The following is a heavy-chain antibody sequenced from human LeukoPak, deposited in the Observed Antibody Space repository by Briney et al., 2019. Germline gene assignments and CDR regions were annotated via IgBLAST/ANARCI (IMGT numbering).Heavy chain of an antibody. D-gene: IGHD3-22*01. J-gene: IGHJ4*02. CDR1: GFTFISYA. Sequence: GRSLRLSCAASGFTFISYAMHWVRQAPGKGLEWVALISYDGTNKYYADSVKGRFTISRDNSKNTLYLQMNSLRAEDTAVYYCAKASLGTMIVVVSFDYWGQGTLVTVSS. CDR2: ISYDGTNK. CDR3: AKASLGTMIVVVSFDY. V-gene: IGHV3-30-3*01.